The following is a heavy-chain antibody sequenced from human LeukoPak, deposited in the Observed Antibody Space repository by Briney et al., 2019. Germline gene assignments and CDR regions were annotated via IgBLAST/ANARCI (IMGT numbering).Heavy chain of an antibody. Sequence: SETLSLTCTVSGGSISTSSYYWGWIRQPPGTGLEWIGSIYYSGSTYYNSSLKSRVTISVDTSMNQFSLKLSSVTAADTAVYYCAREQVYYYDSSGYFYDWGQGTLVTVSS. CDR1: GGSISTSSYY. CDR3: AREQVYYYDSSGYFYD. J-gene: IGHJ4*02. V-gene: IGHV4-39*07. CDR2: IYYSGST. D-gene: IGHD3-22*01.